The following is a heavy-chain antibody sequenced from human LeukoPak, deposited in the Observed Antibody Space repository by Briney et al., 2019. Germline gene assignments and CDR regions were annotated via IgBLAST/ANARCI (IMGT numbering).Heavy chain of an antibody. J-gene: IGHJ4*02. CDR2: ISSSSSYI. Sequence: GGSLRLSCAASGFTFSSYSMNWVRQAPGKGLEWVSSISSSSSYIYYADSVKGRFTISRDNAKNSLYLQMNSLRAEDTAVYYCAQGFYSGSFDYWGQGTLVPVPS. CDR3: AQGFYSGSFDY. V-gene: IGHV3-21*01. CDR1: GFTFSSYS. D-gene: IGHD6-6*01.